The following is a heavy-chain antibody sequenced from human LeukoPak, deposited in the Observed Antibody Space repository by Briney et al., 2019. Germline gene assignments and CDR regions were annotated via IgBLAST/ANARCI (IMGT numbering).Heavy chain of an antibody. J-gene: IGHJ4*02. CDR2: ISSSSRTI. CDR3: ARAASYSSSSE. D-gene: IGHD6-6*01. CDR1: GFTFSSYS. V-gene: IGHV3-48*01. Sequence: GGSLRLSWAASGFTFSSYSMNWVRQAPGKGLEWVSYISSSSRTIYYADSVKGRFTISRDNAKNSLYLQMNSLRAEDTAVYYCARAASYSSSSEWGQGTLVTVSS.